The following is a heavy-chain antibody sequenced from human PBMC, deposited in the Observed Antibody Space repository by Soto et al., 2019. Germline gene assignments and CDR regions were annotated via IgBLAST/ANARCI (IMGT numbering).Heavy chain of an antibody. Sequence: SETLSLTCAVYGGSFSGYYWSWIRQPPGKGLEWIGEINHSGSTNYNPSLKSRVTISVDTSKNQFSLKLSSVTAADTAVYYCARLYYYGSGSHHHWFDPWGQGNLVTVSS. J-gene: IGHJ5*02. V-gene: IGHV4-34*01. CDR3: ARLYYYGSGSHHHWFDP. CDR2: INHSGST. D-gene: IGHD3-10*01. CDR1: GGSFSGYY.